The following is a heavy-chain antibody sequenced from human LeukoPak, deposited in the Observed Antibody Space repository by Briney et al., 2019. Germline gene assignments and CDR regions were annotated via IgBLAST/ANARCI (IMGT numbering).Heavy chain of an antibody. J-gene: IGHJ4*02. CDR2: ISYDGSNY. CDR1: GFTFSSYD. D-gene: IGHD2-15*01. V-gene: IGHV3-30*18. Sequence: GGSLRLSCAASGFTFSSYDMHWVRQAPGKGLEWVALISYDGSNYHYADSVKGRFTVSRDNSKNTLYLQMNSLRPEDTAVYYCAQDACGGSCYSFDSWGQGTLVTVSS. CDR3: AQDACGGSCYSFDS.